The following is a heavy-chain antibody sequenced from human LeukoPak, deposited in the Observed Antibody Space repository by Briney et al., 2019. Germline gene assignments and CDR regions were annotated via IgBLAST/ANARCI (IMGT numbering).Heavy chain of an antibody. CDR2: IYYSGST. V-gene: IGHV4-59*08. CDR1: GGSLSSYY. J-gene: IGHJ5*02. CDR3: ARLRRIQQNGNWFDP. Sequence: SETLSFTCTVSGGSLSSYYWSWIRPPPGKGLEWIGYIYYSGSTNYNPSLKSRVTISVDTSKNQFSLKLSSVTAADTAVYYCARLRRIQQNGNWFDPWGQGTLVTVSS. D-gene: IGHD5-18*01.